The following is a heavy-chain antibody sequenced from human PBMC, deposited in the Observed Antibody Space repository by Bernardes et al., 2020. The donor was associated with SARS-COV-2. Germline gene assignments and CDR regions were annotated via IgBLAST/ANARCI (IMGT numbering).Heavy chain of an antibody. Sequence: SETLSLTCTVSGGSISSYYWSWIRQPPGKGLEWIGYIYYSGSTNYNPSLKSRVTISVDTSKNQFSLKLSSVTAADTAVYYCARDQRAVAGTGAFDIWGQGTMVTVSS. J-gene: IGHJ3*02. CDR1: GGSISSYY. CDR3: ARDQRAVAGTGAFDI. CDR2: IYYSGST. D-gene: IGHD6-19*01. V-gene: IGHV4-59*01.